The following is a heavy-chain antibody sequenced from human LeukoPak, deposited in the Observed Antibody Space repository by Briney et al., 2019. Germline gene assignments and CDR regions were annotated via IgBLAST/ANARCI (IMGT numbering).Heavy chain of an antibody. CDR1: GFSFSSFA. Sequence: GGSLRLSCAASGFSFSSFAMTWVRQAPGKGLEWVSSITGGHYATYNTDSVKGRFAISRDNAKDTLYLQMNSLRADDTAIYYCTKDPNGDYIGAFDPWGQGTLVTVSS. J-gene: IGHJ5*02. V-gene: IGHV3-23*01. CDR2: ITGGHYAT. D-gene: IGHD4-17*01. CDR3: TKDPNGDYIGAFDP.